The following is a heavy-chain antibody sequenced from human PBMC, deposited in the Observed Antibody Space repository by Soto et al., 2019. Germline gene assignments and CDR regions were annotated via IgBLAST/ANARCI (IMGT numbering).Heavy chain of an antibody. D-gene: IGHD6-13*01. CDR3: AKDRGSSWYEIDY. Sequence: GGALRHPCVGSGFTFCNYALSWVRPAPGKGLEWVSAVSASGGTPYYADSVQGRFTISRDNSKNTFYLQMSSLRVEDTAIYYCAKDRGSSWYEIDYWGQGTLVTVSS. V-gene: IGHV3-23*01. J-gene: IGHJ4*02. CDR1: GFTFCNYA. CDR2: VSASGGTP.